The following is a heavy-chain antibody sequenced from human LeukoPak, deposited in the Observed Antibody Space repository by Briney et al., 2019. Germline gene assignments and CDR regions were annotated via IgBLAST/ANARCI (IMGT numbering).Heavy chain of an antibody. J-gene: IGHJ6*03. Sequence: GRSLRLSCAASGFTFSTYWMHWVRQAAGKGLVWVSRIKSDGSSTNYADSVKGRSTISRDNAKNTLYLQMNSLRAEDTAVYYCARDGMYGSSSYYYYMDVWGKGTTVTVSS. V-gene: IGHV3-74*01. D-gene: IGHD6-6*01. CDR3: ARDGMYGSSSYYYYMDV. CDR2: IKSDGSST. CDR1: GFTFSTYW.